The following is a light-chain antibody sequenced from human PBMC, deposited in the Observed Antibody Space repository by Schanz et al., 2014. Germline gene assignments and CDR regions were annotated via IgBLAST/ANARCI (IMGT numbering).Light chain of an antibody. CDR1: QSVSNSY. CDR3: QQYSDSPRT. V-gene: IGKV3-20*01. J-gene: IGKJ1*01. CDR2: GAS. Sequence: EIVLTQSPGTLSLSSGERATLSCRASQSVSNSYLAWYQQKPGQAPRLLIHGASSRATGIPDRFSGSGAGTDFTLTISRLEPEDFAVYYCQQYSDSPRTFGQGTEVEIK.